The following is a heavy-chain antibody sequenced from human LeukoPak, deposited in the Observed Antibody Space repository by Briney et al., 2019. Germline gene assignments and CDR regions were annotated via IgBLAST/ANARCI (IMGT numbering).Heavy chain of an antibody. D-gene: IGHD3-9*01. CDR2: MSGSDGST. Sequence: GGSLRLSCAASGFTFANHPMSWVRQALGKGLEWVSTMSGSDGSTYYADSVKGRFTISRDNSKNALYLQMNYLRAEDTAVYYCAKDFYDLLTGYHGLLDYWGQGTLVTVSS. J-gene: IGHJ4*02. CDR1: GFTFANHP. V-gene: IGHV3-23*01. CDR3: AKDFYDLLTGYHGLLDY.